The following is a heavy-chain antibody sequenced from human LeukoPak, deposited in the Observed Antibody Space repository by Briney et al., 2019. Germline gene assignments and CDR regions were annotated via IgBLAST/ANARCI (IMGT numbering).Heavy chain of an antibody. CDR2: VYYFGSA. J-gene: IGHJ4*02. D-gene: IGHD3-16*01. CDR3: ATHKEGDYFDS. CDR1: VGSITTSRYY. V-gene: IGHV4-39*01. Sequence: SETLSLTCSVSVGSITTSRYYWGWIPQSRGKGLDWICSVYYFGSAYYRPSFMGCPTLSIDTSKKGIALNLTSVTARDTAIYCCATHKEGDYFDSWGQGGIVTVFS.